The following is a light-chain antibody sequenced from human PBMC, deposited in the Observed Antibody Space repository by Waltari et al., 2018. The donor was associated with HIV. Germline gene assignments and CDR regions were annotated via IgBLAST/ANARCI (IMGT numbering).Light chain of an antibody. CDR3: AAWDDSLNGWV. CDR2: SNN. V-gene: IGLV1-44*01. Sequence: QSVLTPPPSAPGTPGQRVTIHCSGSSSNIGRNTVNWYQQPPGTAPKLLISSNNQRPSGVPDRFSGSKSGTSASLAISGLQSEDEADYYCAAWDDSLNGWVFGGGTKLTVL. J-gene: IGLJ3*02. CDR1: SSNIGRNT.